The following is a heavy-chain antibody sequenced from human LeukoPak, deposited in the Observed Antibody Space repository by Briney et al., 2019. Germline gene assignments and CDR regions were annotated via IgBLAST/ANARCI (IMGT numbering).Heavy chain of an antibody. V-gene: IGHV3-23*01. CDR2: ISGSGGST. D-gene: IGHD3-22*01. Sequence: GGSLRLSCEVSGFTFSSYAMNWVRQAPGKGLEWVSGISGSGGSTFYADSVKGRFTISRDNSKDTLYLQVSSLRAEDTAVYYCARGDYYDSSGYYFPDAFDIWGQGTMVTVSS. CDR1: GFTFSSYA. J-gene: IGHJ3*02. CDR3: ARGDYYDSSGYYFPDAFDI.